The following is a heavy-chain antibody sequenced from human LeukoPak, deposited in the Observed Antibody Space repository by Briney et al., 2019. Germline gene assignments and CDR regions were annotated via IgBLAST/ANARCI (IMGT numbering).Heavy chain of an antibody. CDR2: MYYRGST. D-gene: IGHD2-8*01. CDR3: ARVRNGGGSHDAFGI. J-gene: IGHJ3*02. CDR1: GGSISSSSHY. V-gene: IGHV4-39*07. Sequence: SETLSLTCTVSGGSISSSSHYWGWIRQPPGKGLEWIGSMYYRGSTYHNPSLKSRVTISVDTSKNQFSLKLSSVTAADTAVYYCARVRNGGGSHDAFGIWGQGTMVTVSS.